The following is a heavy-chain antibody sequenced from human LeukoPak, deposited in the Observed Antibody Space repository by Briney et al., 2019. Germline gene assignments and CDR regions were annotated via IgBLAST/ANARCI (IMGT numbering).Heavy chain of an antibody. J-gene: IGHJ4*02. V-gene: IGHV4-30-4*08. CDR2: ISYSGST. CDR3: ARVLFLEWLLREYYFDY. Sequence: SETLSLTCTVSGGSISSGDYYWSWIRQPPGKGLEWIGYISYSGSTYYNPSLKSRVTISVDTSKNQFSLKLSSVTAADTAVYYCARVLFLEWLLREYYFDYWGQGTLVTVSS. CDR1: GGSISSGDYY. D-gene: IGHD3-3*01.